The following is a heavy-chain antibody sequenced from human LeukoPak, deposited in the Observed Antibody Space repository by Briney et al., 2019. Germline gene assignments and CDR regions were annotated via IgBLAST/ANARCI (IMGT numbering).Heavy chain of an antibody. J-gene: IGHJ4*02. CDR1: GFTFSSYW. V-gene: IGHV3-7*01. D-gene: IGHD1-26*01. CDR2: IKQDGSEK. Sequence: QPGGSLRLSCAASGFTFSSYWMSWVRQAPGKGLEWVANIKQDGSEKYYVDSVKGRFTISRDNAKNSLYLQMNSLRAEDTAVYYCARDTARNPELLDYWGQGTLVTVSS. CDR3: ARDTARNPELLDY.